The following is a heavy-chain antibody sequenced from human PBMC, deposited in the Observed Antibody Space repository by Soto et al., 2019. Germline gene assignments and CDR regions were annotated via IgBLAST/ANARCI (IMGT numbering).Heavy chain of an antibody. J-gene: IGHJ6*03. CDR2: VSTGGNSI. V-gene: IGHV3-48*01. CDR1: GFTFSNAW. Sequence: SGGSLRLSCAASGFTFSNAWMNWVRQAPGKGLEWISYVSTGGNSIYYAASVKGRFTVSRDNAKQSLFLQMNSLRAEDTAVYYCARAPQSFYYSYMDVWGKGTTVTVSS. CDR3: ARAPQSFYYSYMDV.